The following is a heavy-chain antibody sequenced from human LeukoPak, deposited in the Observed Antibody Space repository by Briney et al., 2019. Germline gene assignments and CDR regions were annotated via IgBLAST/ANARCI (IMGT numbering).Heavy chain of an antibody. V-gene: IGHV3-64*01. CDR1: GFTFSSYA. D-gene: IGHD5-18*01. CDR2: ISSNGGST. Sequence: GGSLRLSCAASGFTFSSYAMHWVRQAPGKGLEYVSAISSNGGSTYYANSAKGRFTISRDNSKNTLYLQMGSLRAEDMAVYYCARVGYSYGYHYWGQGTLVTVSS. J-gene: IGHJ4*02. CDR3: ARVGYSYGYHY.